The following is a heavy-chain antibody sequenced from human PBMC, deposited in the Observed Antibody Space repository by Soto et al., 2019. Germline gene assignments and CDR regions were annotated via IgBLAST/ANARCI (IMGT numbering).Heavy chain of an antibody. CDR1: GYSFTSYW. D-gene: IGHD6-13*01. J-gene: IGHJ6*02. Sequence: PGESLKISCKGSGYSFTSYWIGWVRQMPGKGLEWMGIIYPGDSDTRYSPSFQGQVTISADKSISTAYLQWSSLKASDTAMYYCARPRDSSSWYYRMDVWGQGTTVTVSS. CDR2: IYPGDSDT. V-gene: IGHV5-51*01. CDR3: ARPRDSSSWYYRMDV.